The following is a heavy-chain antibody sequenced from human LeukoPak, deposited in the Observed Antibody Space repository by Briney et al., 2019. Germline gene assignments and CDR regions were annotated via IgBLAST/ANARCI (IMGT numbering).Heavy chain of an antibody. Sequence: PGGSLRLSCAASGFTFDDYAMHWVWQAPGKGLEWVSGISWNSGSIGYADSVKGRFTISRDNAKNSLYLQMNSLRAEDTALYYCAKDWVSYDSSGYYGYFDYWGQGTLVTVSS. CDR2: ISWNSGSI. J-gene: IGHJ4*02. D-gene: IGHD3-22*01. CDR1: GFTFDDYA. V-gene: IGHV3-9*01. CDR3: AKDWVSYDSSGYYGYFDY.